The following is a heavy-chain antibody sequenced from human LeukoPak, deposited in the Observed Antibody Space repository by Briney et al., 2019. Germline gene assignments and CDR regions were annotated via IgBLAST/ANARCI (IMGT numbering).Heavy chain of an antibody. CDR3: ARARYSGSYGWFDP. Sequence: ASVKVSCKASGYTFTDYYMHWVRQAPGQGLEWMGWINPNSGGTNYAQKFQGRVTMTRDTSISTAYMELSRLRSDDTAVYYCARARYSGSYGWFDPWGQGTLVTVSS. D-gene: IGHD1-26*01. CDR1: GYTFTDYY. V-gene: IGHV1-2*02. CDR2: INPNSGGT. J-gene: IGHJ5*02.